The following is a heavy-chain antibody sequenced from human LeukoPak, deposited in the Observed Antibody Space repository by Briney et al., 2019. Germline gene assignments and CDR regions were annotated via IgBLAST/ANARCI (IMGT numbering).Heavy chain of an antibody. V-gene: IGHV3-21*06. Sequence: PGGSLRLSCTASGLTFSTSGFNWVRQAPGKGLVWVASIGPSGSHRYHAVPIECLFTIPRDNANNVLYLHVKSRRPGNTAVFDCETDTPGPHYDYWGQGTLLTASS. CDR3: ETDTPGPHYDY. CDR2: IGPSGSHR. CDR1: GLTFSTSG. J-gene: IGHJ4*02.